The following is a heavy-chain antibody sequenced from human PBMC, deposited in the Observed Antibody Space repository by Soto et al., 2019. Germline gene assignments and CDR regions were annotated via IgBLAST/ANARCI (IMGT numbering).Heavy chain of an antibody. Sequence: SETLSLTCAVYGGSFSGYYWSWIRQPPGKGLEWIGEINHSGSTNFNPSLKSRVSISVDTSKKQFSLKLSSVTAADTAVYYCAAHLKTTLPAYWYLDLWGRGTLVTVSS. J-gene: IGHJ2*01. D-gene: IGHD1-7*01. CDR1: GGSFSGYY. CDR3: AAHLKTTLPAYWYLDL. CDR2: INHSGST. V-gene: IGHV4-34*01.